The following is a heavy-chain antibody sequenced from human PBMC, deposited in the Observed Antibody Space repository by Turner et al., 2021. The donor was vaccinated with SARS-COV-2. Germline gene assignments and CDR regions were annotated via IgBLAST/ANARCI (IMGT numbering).Heavy chain of an antibody. Sequence: QARLVQYGADVEKPVASVKVSCKASGYTCSDYYIHWVRHATGHGLQWMGWIHPRASNAFYSQAFQGRARMTRDTSISTAYFELSGLTSDDTAAYYSAGQVAACTIAICTTFDPWGQGALVTVSS. V-gene: IGHV1-2*02. CDR3: AGQVAACTIAICTTFDP. D-gene: IGHD2-8*01. CDR2: IHPRASNA. CDR1: GYTCSDYY. J-gene: IGHJ5*02.